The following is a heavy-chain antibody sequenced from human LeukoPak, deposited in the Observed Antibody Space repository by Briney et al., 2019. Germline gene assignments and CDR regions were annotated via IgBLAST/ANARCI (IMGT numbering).Heavy chain of an antibody. CDR1: GSTFTSYY. CDR3: ARGESARVLDYYYYGMDV. V-gene: IGHV1-46*01. CDR2: INPSGGST. D-gene: IGHD2/OR15-2a*01. Sequence: GASVKVSCKASGSTFTSYYIHWVRQAPGQGLEWMGIINPSGGSTSYAHKFQGRVTMTRDTSTSTVYMELSSLRSEDTAVYYCARGESARVLDYYYYGMDVWGQGTTVTVSS. J-gene: IGHJ6*02.